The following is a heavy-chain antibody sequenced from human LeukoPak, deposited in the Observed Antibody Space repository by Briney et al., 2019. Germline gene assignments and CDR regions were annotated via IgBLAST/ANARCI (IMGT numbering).Heavy chain of an antibody. Sequence: ASVKVSCKASGYTFTGYYMHWVRQAPGQGLEWMGWINPNSGGTNYAQKFQGRVTMTRDTSISTAYMELSRLRSDDTAVYFCARDKYYYDSSGPPAHFQHWGQGTLVTVSS. V-gene: IGHV1-2*02. CDR3: ARDKYYYDSSGPPAHFQH. CDR2: INPNSGGT. D-gene: IGHD3-22*01. CDR1: GYTFTGYY. J-gene: IGHJ1*01.